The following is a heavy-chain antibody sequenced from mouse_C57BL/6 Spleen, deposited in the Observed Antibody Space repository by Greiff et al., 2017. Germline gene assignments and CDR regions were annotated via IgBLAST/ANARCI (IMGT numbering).Heavy chain of an antibody. CDR1: GYTFTSYW. Sequence: QVQLQQPGAELVRPGSSVKLSCKASGYTFTSYWMHWVKQRPIQGLEWIGNIDPSDSETHYNQKFKDKATLTVDKSSITAYMQLSSLTSEDSAVYYCAREGGYDGTTDYWGQGTTLTVSS. J-gene: IGHJ2*01. D-gene: IGHD2-3*01. CDR2: IDPSDSET. V-gene: IGHV1-52*01. CDR3: AREGGYDGTTDY.